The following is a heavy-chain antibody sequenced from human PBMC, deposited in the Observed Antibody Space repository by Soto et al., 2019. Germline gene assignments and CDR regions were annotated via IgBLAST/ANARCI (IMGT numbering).Heavy chain of an antibody. J-gene: IGHJ1*01. D-gene: IGHD3-10*01. CDR1: CGSFIGYY. CDR3: ARGRGGVQH. CDR2: LNDSGST. V-gene: IGHV4-34*01. Sequence: SETLSLTCAFYCGSFIGYYCSWIRQPPGKGLEWIGELNDSGSTNYNASLKSRVSISVDTSKNQFSLKLSSVTAADTAVYYCARGRGGVQHWGQGTLVTVSS.